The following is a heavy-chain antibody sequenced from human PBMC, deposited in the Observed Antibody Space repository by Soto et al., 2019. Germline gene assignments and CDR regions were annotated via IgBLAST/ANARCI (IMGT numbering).Heavy chain of an antibody. CDR3: ARSIPYCSSTSCYTSWFDP. D-gene: IGHD2-2*02. J-gene: IGHJ5*02. CDR2: IIPIFGTA. CDR1: GGTFSSYA. Sequence: SVKVSCKASGGTFSSYAISWVRQAPGQGLDWMGGIIPIFGTANYAQKFQGRVTITADESTSTAYIELSSLRSEDTAVYYCARSIPYCSSTSCYTSWFDPWGQGTLVTVSS. V-gene: IGHV1-69*13.